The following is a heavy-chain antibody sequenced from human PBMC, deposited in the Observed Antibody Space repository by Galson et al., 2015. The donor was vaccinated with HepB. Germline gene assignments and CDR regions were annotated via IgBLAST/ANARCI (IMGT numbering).Heavy chain of an antibody. CDR1: GFTFSRYA. Sequence: SLRLSCAASGFTFSRYAMNWVRQAPGRGLEWVAGSSGSGDKTYYADSVKGRFTISRDNSKSTLSLQMDSLRAEDTAVYYCAKAVVTTYHDAFDMWGQGTMVTVSS. V-gene: IGHV3-23*01. CDR2: SSGSGDKT. CDR3: AKAVVTTYHDAFDM. J-gene: IGHJ3*02. D-gene: IGHD4-23*01.